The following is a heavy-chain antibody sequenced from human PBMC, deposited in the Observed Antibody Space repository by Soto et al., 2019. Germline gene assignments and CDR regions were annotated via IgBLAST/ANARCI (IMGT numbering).Heavy chain of an antibody. CDR2: IIPMFGTA. CDR3: ARRYCISTSCHYYGMDV. Sequence: QVQLVQSGAEVKKPGSSVKVSCKASGGTFSTYTINWVRQAPGQGLERMGGIIPMFGTANYAQKFQGRVTITADESTSTDYMELSSLRSEDTAVYYCARRYCISTSCHYYGMDVWGQGTTVTVSS. CDR1: GGTFSTYT. J-gene: IGHJ6*02. V-gene: IGHV1-69*12. D-gene: IGHD2-2*01.